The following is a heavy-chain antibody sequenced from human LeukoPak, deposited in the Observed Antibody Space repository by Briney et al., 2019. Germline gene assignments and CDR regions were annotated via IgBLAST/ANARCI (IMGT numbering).Heavy chain of an antibody. CDR1: GGSISSGGYY. D-gene: IGHD3-22*01. CDR3: ATMKNYYDSSGPDAFDI. Sequence: SETLSLTCTVSGGSISSGGYYWSRIRQHPGKGLEWIGYIYYSGSTYYNPSLKSRVTISVDTSKNQFSLKLSSVTAADTAVYYCATMKNYYDSSGPDAFDIWGQGTMVTVSS. V-gene: IGHV4-31*03. J-gene: IGHJ3*02. CDR2: IYYSGST.